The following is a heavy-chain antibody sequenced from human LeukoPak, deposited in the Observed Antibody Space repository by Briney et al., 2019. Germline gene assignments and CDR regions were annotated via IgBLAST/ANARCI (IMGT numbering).Heavy chain of an antibody. CDR2: IIPIFGTA. J-gene: IGHJ5*02. Sequence: SVKVSCKASGGTFSSYAISWARQAPGQGLEWMGGIIPIFGTANYAQKFQGRVTSTADESTSTAYMELSSLRSEDTAVYYCAGHDFWSGSWFDPWGQGTLVTVSS. V-gene: IGHV1-69*13. CDR3: AGHDFWSGSWFDP. D-gene: IGHD3-3*01. CDR1: GGTFSSYA.